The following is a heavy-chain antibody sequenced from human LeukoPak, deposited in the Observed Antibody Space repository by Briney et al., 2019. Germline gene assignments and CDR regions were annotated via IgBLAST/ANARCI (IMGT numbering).Heavy chain of an antibody. CDR3: AKSRAGDGSGSYSHYFDH. J-gene: IGHJ4*02. V-gene: IGHV3-23*01. CDR1: GFTFSKYA. D-gene: IGHD3-10*01. CDR2: ISGSGGST. Sequence: GGSLRLSCAASGFTFSKYAMSWVRQAPGKGLEWVSAISGSGGSTYYADSVKGRFTISRDNSKNTLYLQMNSPRAEDTAVYYCAKSRAGDGSGSYSHYFDHWGQGTLVTVST.